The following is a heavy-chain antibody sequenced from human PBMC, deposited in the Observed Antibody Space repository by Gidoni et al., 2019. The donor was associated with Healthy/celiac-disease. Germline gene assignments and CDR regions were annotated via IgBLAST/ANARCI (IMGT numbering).Heavy chain of an antibody. CDR1: GFTFSSYG. Sequence: QVQLVESGGGVVQPGRSLRLPCAASGFTFSSYGMHWVRQAPGKGLEWVAVISYDGSNKYYADSVKGRFTISRDNSKNTLYLQMNSLRAEDTAVYYCAKDFRRLLLPYYFDYWGQGTLVTVSS. CDR2: ISYDGSNK. D-gene: IGHD3-22*01. V-gene: IGHV3-30*18. J-gene: IGHJ4*02. CDR3: AKDFRRLLLPYYFDY.